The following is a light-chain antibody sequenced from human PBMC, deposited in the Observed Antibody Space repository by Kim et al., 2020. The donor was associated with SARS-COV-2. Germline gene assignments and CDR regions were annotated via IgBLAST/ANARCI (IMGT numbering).Light chain of an antibody. J-gene: IGLJ3*02. CDR2: GRN. CDR1: SLRNYF. Sequence: SELTQDPAVSVALGQTVRITCQGDSLRNYFASWYQQKPGQAPVLVIYGRNNRPSGIADRFSGSRSGDTATLTITGAQAEDDADYYCNSRDSSGSHGVFGGGTQLTVL. V-gene: IGLV3-19*01. CDR3: NSRDSSGSHGV.